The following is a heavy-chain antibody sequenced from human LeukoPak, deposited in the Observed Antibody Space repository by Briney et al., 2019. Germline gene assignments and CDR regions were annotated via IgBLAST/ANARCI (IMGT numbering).Heavy chain of an antibody. J-gene: IGHJ4*02. Sequence: ASVKVSCKASGYTFTSYYMHWVRQAPGQGLEWLGNINPSGGSTSNAQKFQGRVTITADESTSTAYMELSSLRSEDTAVYYCARSPLYCSGGSCYLGYWGQGTLVTVSS. V-gene: IGHV1-46*01. CDR2: INPSGGST. CDR1: GYTFTSYY. CDR3: ARSPLYCSGGSCYLGY. D-gene: IGHD2-15*01.